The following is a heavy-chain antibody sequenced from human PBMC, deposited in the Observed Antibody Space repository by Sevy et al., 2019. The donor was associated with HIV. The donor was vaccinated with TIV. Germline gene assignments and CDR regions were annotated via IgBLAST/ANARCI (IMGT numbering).Heavy chain of an antibody. J-gene: IGHJ4*02. CDR2: IIPIFGTA. D-gene: IGHD3-3*01. Sequence: ASVKVSCKASGGTFSSYAISWVRQAPGQGLEWMGGIIPIFGTANYAQKFQGRVTITADESTSTAYMELSSLRSEDTAVYYCASGATYYYDFWSAFDYWGQGTLVTVSS. V-gene: IGHV1-69*13. CDR3: ASGATYYYDFWSAFDY. CDR1: GGTFSSYA.